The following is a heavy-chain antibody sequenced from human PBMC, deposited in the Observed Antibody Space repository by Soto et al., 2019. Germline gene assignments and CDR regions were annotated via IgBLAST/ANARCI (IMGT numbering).Heavy chain of an antibody. CDR2: MNPDSGNT. J-gene: IGHJ4*02. D-gene: IGHD3-10*01. CDR3: ARSVGGSNVNFDY. CDR1: GYTFTSYD. V-gene: IGHV1-8*01. Sequence: ASVKVSCKASGYTFTSYDINWVRQATGQGPEWMGWMNPDSGNTGYVQKFQGRVTMTRNTAISTAYMELSSLRSEDTAVYYCARSVGGSNVNFDYSGKGTLVTVST.